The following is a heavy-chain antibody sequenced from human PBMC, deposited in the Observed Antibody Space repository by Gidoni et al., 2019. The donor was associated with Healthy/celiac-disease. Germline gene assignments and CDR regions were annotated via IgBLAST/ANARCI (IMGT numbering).Heavy chain of an antibody. J-gene: IGHJ6*02. D-gene: IGHD2-2*01. Sequence: QVQLLQSGAEVKKSGSSVKVSCMASGVTFSSYAIRWVRQAAGQGLEWMGGNIPSVGTAKYAQKFQGRVTMTADESTSTAYMELSSLGSEDTAVYDCARGDCSSTSCYVGYYGMDVWGQGTTVTVSS. V-gene: IGHV1-69*01. CDR3: ARGDCSSTSCYVGYYGMDV. CDR1: GVTFSSYA. CDR2: NIPSVGTA.